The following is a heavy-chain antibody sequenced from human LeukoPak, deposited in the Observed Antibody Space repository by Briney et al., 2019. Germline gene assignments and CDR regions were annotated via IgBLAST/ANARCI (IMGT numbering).Heavy chain of an antibody. D-gene: IGHD3-22*01. Sequence: PGGSLRLSCAASGFTFSSYAMSWVRQAPGKGLECVSAISGSGGSTYYADSVKGRFTISRDNSKNTLYLQMNSLRAEDTAVYYCAKDRFTYYYDSSGYGGVDYWGQGTLVTVSS. CDR3: AKDRFTYYYDSSGYGGVDY. J-gene: IGHJ4*02. V-gene: IGHV3-23*01. CDR1: GFTFSSYA. CDR2: ISGSGGST.